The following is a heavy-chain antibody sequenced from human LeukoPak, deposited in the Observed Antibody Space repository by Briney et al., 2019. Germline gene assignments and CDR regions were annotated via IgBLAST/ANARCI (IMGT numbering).Heavy chain of an antibody. V-gene: IGHV3-30*04. Sequence: PGRSLRLSCAASGFTFSSYAMHWVRQAPGKGLEWVAVISYDGSNKYYADSVEGRFTISRDNSKNTLYLQMNSLRAEDTAVYYCARSKGSGSQSSGNWFDPWGQGTLVTVSS. CDR3: ARSKGSGSQSSGNWFDP. CDR1: GFTFSSYA. D-gene: IGHD3-10*01. CDR2: ISYDGSNK. J-gene: IGHJ5*02.